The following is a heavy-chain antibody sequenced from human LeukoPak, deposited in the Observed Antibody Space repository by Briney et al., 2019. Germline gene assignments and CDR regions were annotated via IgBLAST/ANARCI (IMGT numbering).Heavy chain of an antibody. J-gene: IGHJ4*02. V-gene: IGHV4-59*08. Sequence: PSETLSLTCTVSGGSISNYYWSWIRQPPGKGLEWIGYIYYSGTTNYNPSLKSRVTISVDTSKNQLSLKLSSVTAADTAVYYCARHGGWVSPLSNWGQGTLVTVSS. D-gene: IGHD3-16*01. CDR3: ARHGGWVSPLSN. CDR1: GGSISNYY. CDR2: IYYSGTT.